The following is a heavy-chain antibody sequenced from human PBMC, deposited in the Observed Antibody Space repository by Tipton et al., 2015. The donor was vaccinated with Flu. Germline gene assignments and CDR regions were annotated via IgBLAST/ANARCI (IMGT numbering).Heavy chain of an antibody. CDR3: ARGGGSPSY. D-gene: IGHD2-15*01. Sequence: TLSLTCTVSGGSISNYYWSWIRQSPGKGLEWFGYIYYNGTTNYNPSLKSRVTISVDMSKNQFSLKLTSVTAADTAVYYCARGGGSPSYWGQGTLVTVSS. CDR2: IYYNGTT. V-gene: IGHV4-59*01. J-gene: IGHJ4*02. CDR1: GGSISNYY.